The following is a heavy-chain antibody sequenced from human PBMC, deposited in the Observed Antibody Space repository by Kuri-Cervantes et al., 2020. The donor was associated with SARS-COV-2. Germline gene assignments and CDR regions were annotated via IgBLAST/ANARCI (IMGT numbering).Heavy chain of an antibody. V-gene: IGHV4-4*07. Sequence: GSLRLSCTVSGGSISSHYWSWIRQPAGKGLEWIGRIYSSGSTNYNPSLKSRVTMSVDTSKNQFSLKLSSVTAADTAVYYCARDDPWSPTKFDYWGQGTLVTVSS. D-gene: IGHD3-3*01. CDR2: IYSSGST. CDR1: GGSISSHY. CDR3: ARDDPWSPTKFDY. J-gene: IGHJ4*02.